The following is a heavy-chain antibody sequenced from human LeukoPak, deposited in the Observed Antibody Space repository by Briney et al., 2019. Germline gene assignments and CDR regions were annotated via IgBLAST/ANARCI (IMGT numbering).Heavy chain of an antibody. CDR1: GYTFTSYY. Sequence: ASVKVSCKASGYTFTSYYMHWVRQAPGQGLEWMGIINPSGGSTSYAQKFQGRVTMTRDTSTSTVYMELSSLRSEDTTVYYCARDPAAEYYFDYWGQGTLVTVSS. CDR3: ARDPAAEYYFDY. CDR2: INPSGGST. V-gene: IGHV1-46*01. J-gene: IGHJ4*02. D-gene: IGHD2-2*01.